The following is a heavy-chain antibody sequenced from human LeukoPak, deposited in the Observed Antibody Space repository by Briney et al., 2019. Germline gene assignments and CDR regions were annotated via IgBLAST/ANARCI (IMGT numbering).Heavy chain of an antibody. V-gene: IGHV3-9*01. D-gene: IGHD2-21*01. J-gene: IGHJ4*02. CDR1: GFTFDDYA. Sequence: GGSLRLSCAASGFTFDDYAMHWVRQAPGKGLEWVSGISWNSGSMVYADSVKGRFTISRDNAKNSLYLQMNSLRAEDTAVYYCARSSSVLWWYLDYWGQGTLVTVSS. CDR2: ISWNSGSM. CDR3: ARSSSVLWWYLDY.